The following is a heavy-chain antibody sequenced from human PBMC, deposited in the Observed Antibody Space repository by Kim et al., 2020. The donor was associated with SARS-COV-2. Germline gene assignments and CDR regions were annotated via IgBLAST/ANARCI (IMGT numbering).Heavy chain of an antibody. Sequence: ADSVTGRFTISRHNAENSLYLQMNSLRAEDTAFYYCAKDLVSSSFRDFHIWGQGTMVTVSS. V-gene: IGHV3-9*01. D-gene: IGHD6-6*01. J-gene: IGHJ3*02. CDR3: AKDLVSSSFRDFHI.